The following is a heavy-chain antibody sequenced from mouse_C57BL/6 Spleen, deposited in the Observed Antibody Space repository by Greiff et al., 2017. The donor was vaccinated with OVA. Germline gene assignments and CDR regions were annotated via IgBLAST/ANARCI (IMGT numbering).Heavy chain of an antibody. CDR2: IYPGGGYT. CDR3: ARNYDGMGGYAMDY. Sequence: VQGVESGAELVRPGTSVKMSCKASGYTFTNYWIGWAKQRPGHGLEWIGDIYPGGGYTNYNEKFKGKATLTADKSSSTAYMQFSSLTSEDSAIYYCARNYDGMGGYAMDYWGQGISVTVSS. CDR1: GYTFTNYW. V-gene: IGHV1-63*01. J-gene: IGHJ4*01. D-gene: IGHD2-3*01.